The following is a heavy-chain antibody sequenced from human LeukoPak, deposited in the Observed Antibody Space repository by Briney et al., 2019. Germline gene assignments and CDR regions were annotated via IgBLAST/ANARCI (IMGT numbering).Heavy chain of an antibody. Sequence: SETPSLTCAVSGGSISSYYWSWIRQPPGKGLEWIGYIYYSGSTNYNPSLKSRVTISVDTSKNQFSLKLSSVTAADTAVYYCARHGSIAVSDYWGQGTLVTVSS. V-gene: IGHV4-59*08. CDR3: ARHGSIAVSDY. J-gene: IGHJ4*02. CDR2: IYYSGST. CDR1: GGSISSYY. D-gene: IGHD6-19*01.